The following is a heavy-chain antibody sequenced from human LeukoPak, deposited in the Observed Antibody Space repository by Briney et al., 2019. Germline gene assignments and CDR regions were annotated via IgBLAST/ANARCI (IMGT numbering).Heavy chain of an antibody. CDR1: GYTFTSYG. CDR2: ISAYNGNT. CDR3: ARELLWFGELHYYYYYGMDV. J-gene: IGHJ6*02. V-gene: IGHV1-18*01. D-gene: IGHD3-10*01. Sequence: GASVKVSCKASGYTFTSYGISWVRQAPGQGLEWMGWISAYNGNTNYAQKLQGRVTMTTDTSTSTAYMELRSLRSDDTAVYYCARELLWFGELHYYYYYGMDVWGQGTTVTVSS.